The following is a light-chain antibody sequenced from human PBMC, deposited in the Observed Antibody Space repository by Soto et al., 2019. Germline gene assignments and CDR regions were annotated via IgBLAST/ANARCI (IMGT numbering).Light chain of an antibody. J-gene: IGKJ1*01. Sequence: DIQMTQSPSTLSASVGDRVTITCRASQSISGSLAWYQQKPGKAPKLLIYDASTLESGVPSRFRGSGSGTEFTLTISSLQPDDFAIYYCQQYNSYSRTFGQGTKVEIK. V-gene: IGKV1-5*01. CDR1: QSISGS. CDR3: QQYNSYSRT. CDR2: DAS.